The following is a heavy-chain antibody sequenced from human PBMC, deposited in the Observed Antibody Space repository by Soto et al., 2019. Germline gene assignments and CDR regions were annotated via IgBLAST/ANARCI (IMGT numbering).Heavy chain of an antibody. CDR2: IYHSGIT. J-gene: IGHJ5*02. CDR3: YSRPPRIGVVFTEMPT. Sequence: QVQLRESGPRLVKPSGTLSLTFTVSGGAISSSYWSTWVRQAPGKGLQWIGEIYHSGITNYNPSLRSRDSMSVDKANNEFSLSLTSVTAAVTAVYYCYSRPPRIGVVFTEMPTWGQGILVTVSS. D-gene: IGHD2-21*01. CDR1: GGAISSSYW. V-gene: IGHV4-4*02.